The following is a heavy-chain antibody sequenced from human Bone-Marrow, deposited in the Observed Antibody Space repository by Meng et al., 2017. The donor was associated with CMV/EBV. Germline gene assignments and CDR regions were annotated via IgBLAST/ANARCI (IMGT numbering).Heavy chain of an antibody. V-gene: IGHV3-53*01. D-gene: IGHD1-20*01. CDR1: GFTVSSNY. Sequence: GESLKISCAASGFTVSSNYMSWVRQAPGKGLEWVSVFYRGGSTYYADSVKGRFTISRVNSRSTLYLQMNSLRAEDTAVYYCAKVGGITGMSVLDVWGQGTTVTVSS. CDR2: FYRGGST. CDR3: AKVGGITGMSVLDV. J-gene: IGHJ6*02.